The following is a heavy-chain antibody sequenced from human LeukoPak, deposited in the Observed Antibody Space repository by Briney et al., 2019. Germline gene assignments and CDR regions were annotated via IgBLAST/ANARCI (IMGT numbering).Heavy chain of an antibody. CDR1: GYTFSSYW. CDR2: VYPGDSDA. Sequence: GESLKISCRGSGYTFSSYWIAWVRQMPGKGLEWMGLVYPGDSDAKYSPSFQGQVTLSADKSINTAYLQWTSLKASDTAMYYCARRNPMSGDSFDHWGQGTLVSVSS. D-gene: IGHD4-17*01. J-gene: IGHJ4*02. CDR3: ARRNPMSGDSFDH. V-gene: IGHV5-51*01.